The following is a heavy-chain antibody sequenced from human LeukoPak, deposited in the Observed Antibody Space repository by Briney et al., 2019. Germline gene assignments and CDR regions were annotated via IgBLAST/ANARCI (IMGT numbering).Heavy chain of an antibody. CDR1: GYTFTGYY. J-gene: IGHJ4*02. D-gene: IGHD4-4*01. CDR2: INPNSGGT. V-gene: IGHV1-2*02. CDR3: ARVGNAVTTPYFDY. Sequence: GASVKVSCKASGYTFTGYYMHWVRQAPGQGLEWMGWINPNSGGTNYAQKFQGRVTMTRDTSISTAYMELSRLRSDDTAVYYCARVGNAVTTPYFDYWGQGTLVTVSS.